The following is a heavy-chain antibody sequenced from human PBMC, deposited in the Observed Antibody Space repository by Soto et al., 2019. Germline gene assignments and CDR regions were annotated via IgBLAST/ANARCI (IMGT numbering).Heavy chain of an antibody. CDR2: ITGSGSDT. CDR3: AKGLRGQYDS. J-gene: IGHJ4*02. Sequence: GGSLRLSCAASGFTFSTYAMAWVRQTPGKGLEWVSSITGSGSDTYYADSVKGRFTISRDNSKNTLFLQMNSLRVEDKALYYCAKGLRGQYDSCGQGTLVTV. D-gene: IGHD4-17*01. CDR1: GFTFSTYA. V-gene: IGHV3-23*01.